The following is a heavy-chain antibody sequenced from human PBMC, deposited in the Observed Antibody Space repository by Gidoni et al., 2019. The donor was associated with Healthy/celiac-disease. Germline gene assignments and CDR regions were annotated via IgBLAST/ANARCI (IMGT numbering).Heavy chain of an antibody. V-gene: IGHV1-46*03. CDR2: INPSGGST. J-gene: IGHJ4*02. D-gene: IGHD3-22*01. CDR3: ARSHHVYYDSSGYGYY. CDR1: GYTFTSDY. Sequence: QVQLVQSGAEVKKPGASVKVSCKASGYTFTSDYMHWVRQAPGQGLECMGIINPSGGSTSYAQKFQGRVTMTRDTSTSTVYMELSSLRSEDTAVYYCARSHHVYYDSSGYGYYWGQGTLVTVSS.